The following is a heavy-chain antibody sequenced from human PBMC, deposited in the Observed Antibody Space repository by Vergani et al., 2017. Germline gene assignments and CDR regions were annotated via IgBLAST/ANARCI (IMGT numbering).Heavy chain of an antibody. J-gene: IGHJ1*01. CDR3: TRHGRSGWAGYFQH. CDR1: GGSFSGYY. Sequence: QVQLQQWGAGLLKPSETLSLTCAVYGGSFSGYYWGWIRQPPGKGVEWIGTIYYTGTTYYNEAHKSRLTISVDTSKNQFSLNLTSVTAADTAVYYCTRHGRSGWAGYFQHWGQGTLVTASS. V-gene: IGHV4-34*01. D-gene: IGHD6-19*01. CDR2: IYYTGTT.